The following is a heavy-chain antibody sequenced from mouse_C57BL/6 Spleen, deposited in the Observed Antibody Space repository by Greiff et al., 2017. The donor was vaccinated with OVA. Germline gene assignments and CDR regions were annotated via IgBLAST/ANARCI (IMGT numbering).Heavy chain of an antibody. Sequence: VQLQQSGPELVKPGASVKISCKASGYTFTDYYMNWVKQSHGKSLEWIGDINPNNGGTSYNQKFKGKATLTVDKSSSTAYMELRSLTSEDSAVYYGARGRRDYDVGGPMDYWGQGTSVTVSS. J-gene: IGHJ4*01. V-gene: IGHV1-26*01. CDR2: INPNNGGT. D-gene: IGHD2-4*01. CDR1: GYTFTDYY. CDR3: ARGRRDYDVGGPMDY.